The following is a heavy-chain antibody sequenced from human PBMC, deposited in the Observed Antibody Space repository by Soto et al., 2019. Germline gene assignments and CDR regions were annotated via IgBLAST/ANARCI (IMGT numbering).Heavy chain of an antibody. Sequence: ASVKVSCKASGYTFTSYGISWVRQAPGQGLEWMGWISAYNGNTNYAQKLQGRVTMTTDTSTSTAYMELRSLRSDDTAVYYCARDYGYSGYDSMSYGMDVWGQGTTVTVS. D-gene: IGHD5-12*01. CDR2: ISAYNGNT. V-gene: IGHV1-18*01. CDR1: GYTFTSYG. CDR3: ARDYGYSGYDSMSYGMDV. J-gene: IGHJ6*02.